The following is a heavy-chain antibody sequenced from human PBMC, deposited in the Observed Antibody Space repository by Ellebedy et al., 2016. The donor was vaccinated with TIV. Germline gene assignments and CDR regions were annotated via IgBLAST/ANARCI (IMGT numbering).Heavy chain of an antibody. Sequence: GESLKISCAASGFTFHSYGMHWVRQAPGKGLEWVTFIRYDGSDKYYADSVQGRFTVSRDNSKNTLTLQMNSLRPEDTAVYYCAKVLFAFGEFESPFDPWGQGTLVIVSS. CDR1: GFTFHSYG. V-gene: IGHV3-30*02. J-gene: IGHJ5*02. CDR2: IRYDGSDK. D-gene: IGHD3-10*01. CDR3: AKVLFAFGEFESPFDP.